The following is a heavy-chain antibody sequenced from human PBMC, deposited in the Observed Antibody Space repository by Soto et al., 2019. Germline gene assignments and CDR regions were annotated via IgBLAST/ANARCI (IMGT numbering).Heavy chain of an antibody. V-gene: IGHV1-8*02. CDR2: INPNSGNT. J-gene: IGHJ3*02. Sequence: ASVKVSCKASGYTFTSYGISWVRQAPGQGLEWMGWINPNSGNTNYAQKFQGRVTMTRNTSISTAYMELSSLRSEDTAVYYCGRGGLWFGEPDAFDIWAQGTMVTVSS. CDR3: GRGGLWFGEPDAFDI. D-gene: IGHD3-10*01. CDR1: GYTFTSYG.